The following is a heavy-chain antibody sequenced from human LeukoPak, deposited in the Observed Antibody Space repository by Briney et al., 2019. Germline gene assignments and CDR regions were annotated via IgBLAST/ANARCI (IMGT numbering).Heavy chain of an antibody. Sequence: GGSLRLSCAASGFTFSSYGMHWVRQPPGKGLEWVAVIYYDGSRRLYADSVKGRFTISRDDSKNTLFSEMNSLSAEDTAVYYCAREESAYYREFWGQGTLLTVSS. D-gene: IGHD3-3*01. CDR3: AREESAYYREF. CDR1: GFTFSSYG. CDR2: IYYDGSRR. J-gene: IGHJ4*02. V-gene: IGHV3-33*01.